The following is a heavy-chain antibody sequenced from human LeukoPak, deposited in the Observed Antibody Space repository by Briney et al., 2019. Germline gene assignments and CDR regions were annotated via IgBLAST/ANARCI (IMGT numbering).Heavy chain of an antibody. CDR2: INPSGGST. J-gene: IGHJ3*02. Sequence: ASVKVSCKASGYTFTSYYMHWVRQAPGQGLEWMGIINPSGGSTSYAQKFQGRVTMTRDTSTSTVYMELSSLRSEDTAVYYCARHRLPRVYYDSSGYYHNGFDIWGQGTMVTVSS. V-gene: IGHV1-46*01. D-gene: IGHD3-22*01. CDR1: GYTFTSYY. CDR3: ARHRLPRVYYDSSGYYHNGFDI.